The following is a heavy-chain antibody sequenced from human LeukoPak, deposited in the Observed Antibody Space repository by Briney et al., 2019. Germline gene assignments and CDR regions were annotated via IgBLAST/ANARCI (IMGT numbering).Heavy chain of an antibody. CDR3: ARGRPLGDSFFDM. Sequence: YYWSWIRQAPGKGLEWLSYISGGSSTIYYADSVRGRFTISRDNAKNSLFLQMNSLRAEDTAVYYCARGRPLGDSFFDMWGLGTMVTVSS. CDR2: ISGGSSTI. V-gene: IGHV3-11*01. J-gene: IGHJ3*02. D-gene: IGHD2-21*01. CDR1: YY.